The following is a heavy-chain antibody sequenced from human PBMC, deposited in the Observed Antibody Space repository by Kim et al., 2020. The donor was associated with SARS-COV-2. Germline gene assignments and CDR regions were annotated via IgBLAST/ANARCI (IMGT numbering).Heavy chain of an antibody. CDR2: IYYSGST. CDR1: GGSISYYY. J-gene: IGHJ3*02. Sequence: SETLSLTCTVSGGSISYYYWSWIRQPPGKGLEWIGYIYYSGSTYYNPSLKSRVTISVDTSKNQVSLKLSSVTAADTAVYYCARGTTAPGEAFDIWGQGTMVTVYS. CDR3: ARGTTAPGEAFDI. V-gene: IGHV4-59*13. D-gene: IGHD4-17*01.